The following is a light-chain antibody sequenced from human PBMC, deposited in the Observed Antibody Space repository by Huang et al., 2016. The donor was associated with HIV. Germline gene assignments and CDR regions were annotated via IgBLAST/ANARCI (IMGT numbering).Light chain of an antibody. Sequence: IVMTQSPASLPVSLGARATINCKSSQSVLHSSNEKNYLAWYQQKPGQTPKLLIYWASARVSGVPDRFSGGGSGTDFTLTISSLQAEDVAVYYCQQYYTTPRTFGPGTKLDIK. CDR3: QQYYTTPRT. CDR1: QSVLHSSNEKNY. J-gene: IGKJ3*01. CDR2: WAS. V-gene: IGKV4-1*01.